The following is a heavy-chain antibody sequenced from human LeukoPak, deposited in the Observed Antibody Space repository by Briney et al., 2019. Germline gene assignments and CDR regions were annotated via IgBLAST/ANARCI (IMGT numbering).Heavy chain of an antibody. CDR2: INPNSGGT. V-gene: IGHV1-2*02. J-gene: IGHJ5*02. CDR3: ARNFDMKGFDL. CDR1: GYTFTGYY. Sequence: ASVKVSCKASGYTFTGYYMHWVRQAPGQGLEWMGWINPNSGGTNYAQKFQGRVTMTRDTSITTVYMDLTRLTSDDTAVYYCARNFDMKGFDLWGQGTLVTVSS. D-gene: IGHD3-9*01.